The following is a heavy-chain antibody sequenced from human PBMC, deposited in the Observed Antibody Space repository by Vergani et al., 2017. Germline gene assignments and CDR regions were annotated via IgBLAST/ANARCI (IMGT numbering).Heavy chain of an antibody. CDR1: GFFFSTHW. Sequence: EVQLVESGGGLVQPGGFLRLSCEASGFFFSTHWTNWVRQAPGKGPEWVANIRQDGGEEYCVDSVKGRFTISRDNAKNSRYLQMNNLRVEDTAVYYCAGVGYSNSWSLDYWGQGTLVTVSS. CDR3: AGVGYSNSWSLDY. D-gene: IGHD6-13*01. J-gene: IGHJ4*02. V-gene: IGHV3-7*01. CDR2: IRQDGGEE.